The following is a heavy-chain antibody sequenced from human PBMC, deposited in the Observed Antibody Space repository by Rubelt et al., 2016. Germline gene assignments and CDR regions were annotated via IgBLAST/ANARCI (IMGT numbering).Heavy chain of an antibody. CDR3: ARAQNSQYPNTFDY. V-gene: IGHV3-66*01. D-gene: IGHD1/OR15-1a*01. CDR1: GFTVSSNY. Sequence: DVQLVESGGGLVQPGGSLRLSCAASGFTVSSNYMAWVRQTPGKGLEWVSVIYSGGNTYYADSLRGRFTISRDNAKNTVYLQGSGLRVEDTAVYYCARAQNSQYPNTFDYWGHGTLVTVSS. J-gene: IGHJ4*01. CDR2: IYSGGNT.